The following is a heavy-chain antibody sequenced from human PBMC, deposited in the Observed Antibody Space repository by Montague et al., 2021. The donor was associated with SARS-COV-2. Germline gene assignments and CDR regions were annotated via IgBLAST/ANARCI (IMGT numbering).Heavy chain of an antibody. CDR1: GGSISSYY. D-gene: IGHD3-10*01. V-gene: IGHV4-4*07. CDR3: AREAWFGDKTSASEYYGMDV. J-gene: IGHJ6*02. CDR2: IYTSGST. Sequence: SETLSLTCTVSGGSISSYYWSWIRQPAGKGLEWIGRIYTSGSTNYNPSLKSRVTMSVDTSKNQFSLKLSSVTAADTVVYYCAREAWFGDKTSASEYYGMDVWGQGTTVTVSS.